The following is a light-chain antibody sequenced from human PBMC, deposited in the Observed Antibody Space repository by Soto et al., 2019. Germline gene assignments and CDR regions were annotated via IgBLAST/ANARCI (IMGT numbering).Light chain of an antibody. Sequence: DIVMTQSPDSLTVSLGERATINCKSSQSVLYSSNNKNYLAWYQQKPRQPPKLLIYWASTRESGVPDRFSGSESGTDFTLTISSLQAEDVAVYYCQHYYSLPLTFGGGTKVEIK. CDR3: QHYYSLPLT. V-gene: IGKV4-1*01. CDR1: QSVLYSSNNKNY. J-gene: IGKJ4*01. CDR2: WAS.